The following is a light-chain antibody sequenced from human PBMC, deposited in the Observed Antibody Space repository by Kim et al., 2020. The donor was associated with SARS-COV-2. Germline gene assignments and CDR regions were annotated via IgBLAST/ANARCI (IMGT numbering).Light chain of an antibody. CDR2: DAS. J-gene: IGKJ2*01. CDR1: QDISNY. Sequence: DIQMTQSPSSLSASVGDRVTINCQARQDISNYLNWYQQKPGKAPELLIYDASNLETGVPSRFSGSGSGTDFTFTITSLQPEDIATYYCQQFDDLPYTFGEGTKLEI. CDR3: QQFDDLPYT. V-gene: IGKV1-33*01.